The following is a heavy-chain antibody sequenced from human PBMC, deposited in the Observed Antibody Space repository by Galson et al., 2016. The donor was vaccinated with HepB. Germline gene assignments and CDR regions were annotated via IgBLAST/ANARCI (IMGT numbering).Heavy chain of an antibody. D-gene: IGHD6-13*01. V-gene: IGHV3-53*01. J-gene: IGHJ4*02. Sequence: SLRLSCAVSGFTVSNNYMSWVRQAPGKGLEWVSLIYSGGSTYYADSVKGRFTISRDNPKSTLFLQMNSLRAEDTALYYCAKDKSGAVAGIGRLDHWGQGTLVSVSS. CDR2: IYSGGST. CDR3: AKDKSGAVAGIGRLDH. CDR1: GFTVSNNY.